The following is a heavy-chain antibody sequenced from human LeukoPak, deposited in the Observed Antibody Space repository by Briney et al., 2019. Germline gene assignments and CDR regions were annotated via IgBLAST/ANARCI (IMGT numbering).Heavy chain of an antibody. CDR2: ISGDTSTI. D-gene: IGHD6-13*01. CDR3: VRGTAAAGLGY. V-gene: IGHV3-48*04. CDR1: GFTFSSYA. Sequence: PGGSLRLSCAASGFTFSSYAMSWVRQAPGKGLEWVSYISGDTSTIYYADSVKGRFTISSDDPENSLYLQMNSLRAEDTAVYYCVRGTAAAGLGYWGQGTLVTVSP. J-gene: IGHJ4*02.